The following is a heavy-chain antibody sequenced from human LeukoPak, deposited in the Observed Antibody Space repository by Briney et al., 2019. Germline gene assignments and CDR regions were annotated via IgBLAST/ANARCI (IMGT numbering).Heavy chain of an antibody. CDR1: GFTFRNYV. J-gene: IGHJ5*02. Sequence: GGSLRLSCAASGFTFRNYVIHWVRQAPGKGLEWVSVIYSGGSTYYADSVKGRFTISRDNSKNTLYLQMNSLRAEDTAVYYCARVIAAAGTHWFDPWGQGTLVTVSS. CDR2: IYSGGST. CDR3: ARVIAAAGTHWFDP. V-gene: IGHV3-53*01. D-gene: IGHD6-13*01.